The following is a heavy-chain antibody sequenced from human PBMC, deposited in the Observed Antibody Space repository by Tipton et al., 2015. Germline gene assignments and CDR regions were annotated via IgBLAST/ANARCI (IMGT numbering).Heavy chain of an antibody. V-gene: IGHV3-23*01. CDR2: ISPNGGDT. Sequence: GSLRLSCAASGFTFSRYAMSWVRQPPGKGLEWVSGISPNGGDTYHGDSVKGRFTISRDNSKSTLYMQMNRLRVEDTAIYYCAKRRVGPTQDYLDYWGQGTLVTVSS. CDR3: AKRRVGPTQDYLDY. D-gene: IGHD1-26*01. CDR1: GFTFSRYA. J-gene: IGHJ4*02.